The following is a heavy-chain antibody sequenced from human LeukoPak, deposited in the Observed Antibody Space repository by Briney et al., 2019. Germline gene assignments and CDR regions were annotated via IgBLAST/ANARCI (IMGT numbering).Heavy chain of an antibody. CDR3: TKDMDPGGINV. CDR2: FSLDSDNV. Sequence: GGSLRLSCGASGFTFHEKYAMHWVRQAPGKGLEWVSGFSLDSDNVGYADSVRGRFTVSRDRAKNSLYLQMNYLRPEDTALYFCTKDMDPGGINVWGQGTTVIVSS. D-gene: IGHD2-2*03. J-gene: IGHJ6*02. V-gene: IGHV3-9*01. CDR1: GFTFHEKYA.